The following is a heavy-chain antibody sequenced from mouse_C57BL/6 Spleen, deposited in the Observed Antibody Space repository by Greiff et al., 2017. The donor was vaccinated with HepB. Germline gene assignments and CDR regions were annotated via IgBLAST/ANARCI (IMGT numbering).Heavy chain of an antibody. CDR2: ISSGSSTI. CDR1: GFTFSDYG. V-gene: IGHV5-17*01. CDR3: ARDYDYDGGAFDY. D-gene: IGHD2-4*01. J-gene: IGHJ2*01. Sequence: DVKLVESGGGLVKPGGSLKLSCAASGFTFSDYGMHWVRQAPEKGLEWVAYISSGSSTIYYADTVKGRFTISRDNAKNTLFLQMTSLRSEDTAMYYCARDYDYDGGAFDYWGQGTTLTVSS.